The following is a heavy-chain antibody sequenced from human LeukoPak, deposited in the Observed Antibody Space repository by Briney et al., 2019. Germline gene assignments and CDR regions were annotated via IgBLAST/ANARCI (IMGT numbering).Heavy chain of an antibody. D-gene: IGHD6-13*01. Sequence: GGSLRLSCAASGFTFSSYGMHWVRQAPGKGLEWVANIKQDGSEKYYVDSVKGRFTISRDNAKNSLYLQMNSLRAEDTAVYYCARDWGIAAAGTDYWGQGTLVTVSS. J-gene: IGHJ4*02. CDR2: IKQDGSEK. CDR1: GFTFSSYG. CDR3: ARDWGIAAAGTDY. V-gene: IGHV3-7*01.